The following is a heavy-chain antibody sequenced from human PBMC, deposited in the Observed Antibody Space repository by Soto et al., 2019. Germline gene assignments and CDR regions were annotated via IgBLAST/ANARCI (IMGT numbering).Heavy chain of an antibody. CDR2: IIPIFGTA. D-gene: IGHD3-16*01. CDR1: GGTFSSYA. J-gene: IGHJ6*02. Sequence: SVKVSCKASGGTFSSYAISWVRQAPGQGLEWMGGIIPIFGTANYAQKFQGRVTITADESTSTAYMELSSLRSEDTAVYYCARDRGNSEQDYYYYGMDVWGQGTTVTVSS. V-gene: IGHV1-69*13. CDR3: ARDRGNSEQDYYYYGMDV.